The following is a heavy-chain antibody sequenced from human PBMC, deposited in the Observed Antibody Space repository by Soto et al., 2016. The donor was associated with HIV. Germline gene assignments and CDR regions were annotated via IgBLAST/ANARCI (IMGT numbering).Heavy chain of an antibody. Sequence: QVRLHQWGAGMVKPSETLSLTCAVYGGSLSGYYWTWIRQSPGKELEWIGEVNDRGIVNYNPSLKRRLTITMESTKNQFFLKLRSVTAADAATYYCVRLASGLVTSPFDSWGQGTLITISS. CDR1: GGSLSGYY. J-gene: IGHJ4*02. CDR2: VNDRGIV. D-gene: IGHD2-21*02. V-gene: IGHV4-34*01. CDR3: VRLASGLVTSPFDS.